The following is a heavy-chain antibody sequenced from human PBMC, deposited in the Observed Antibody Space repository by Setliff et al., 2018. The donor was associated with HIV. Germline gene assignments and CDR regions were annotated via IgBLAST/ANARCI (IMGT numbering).Heavy chain of an antibody. CDR3: ARASRWGWLQFWDY. J-gene: IGHJ4*02. D-gene: IGHD2-21*01. Sequence: SETLSLTCTVSGGSISTGGYYWSWIRQHPGKGLEWIGYVYNTGGTYYNPSLKSRVTISIDTSKNKFSLKLNSVTAADTAVYFCARASRWGWLQFWDYWGQGTLVTVSS. CDR2: VYNTGGT. CDR1: GGSISTGGYY. V-gene: IGHV4-31*03.